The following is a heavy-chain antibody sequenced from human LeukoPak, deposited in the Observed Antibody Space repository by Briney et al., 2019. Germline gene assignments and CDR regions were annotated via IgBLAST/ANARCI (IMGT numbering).Heavy chain of an antibody. CDR3: ARSASRKNATPPVY. V-gene: IGHV1-18*01. Sequence: ASVKVSCKASGYTFTSYGISWVRQAPGQGLEWMGWIGAYNGNTNYAQKLQGRVTMTTDTSTSTAYMELRSLRSDDTAVYYCARSASRKNATPPVYWGQGTLVTVSS. CDR2: IGAYNGNT. J-gene: IGHJ4*02. CDR1: GYTFTSYG.